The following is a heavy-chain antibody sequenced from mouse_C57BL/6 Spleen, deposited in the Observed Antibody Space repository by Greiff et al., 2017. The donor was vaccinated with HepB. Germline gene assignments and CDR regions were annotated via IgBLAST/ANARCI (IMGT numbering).Heavy chain of an antibody. CDR1: GYTFTDYN. J-gene: IGHJ4*01. CDR3: ARASRFYYDYDYYAMDY. CDR2: INPNNGGT. D-gene: IGHD2-4*01. V-gene: IGHV1-18*01. Sequence: EVQLQQSGPELVKPGASVKIPCKASGYTFTDYNMDWVKQSHGKSLEWIGDINPNNGGTIYNQKFKGKATLTVDKSSSTAYMELRSLTSEDTAVYYCARASRFYYDYDYYAMDYWGQGTSVTVSS.